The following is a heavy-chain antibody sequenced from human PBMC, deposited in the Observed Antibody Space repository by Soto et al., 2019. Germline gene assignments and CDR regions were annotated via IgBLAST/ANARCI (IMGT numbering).Heavy chain of an antibody. CDR1: GFTFSSYS. CDR3: ATGGYSSSWYLFY. Sequence: GGSLRLSCAGSGFTFSSYSMNWVRQAPGKGLEWVSSISSSSSYIYYADSVKGRFTISRDNAKNSLYLHMNSLRAEDTAVYYCATGGYSSSWYLFYRGQGPLVTASS. J-gene: IGHJ4*02. CDR2: ISSSSSYI. V-gene: IGHV3-21*01. D-gene: IGHD6-13*01.